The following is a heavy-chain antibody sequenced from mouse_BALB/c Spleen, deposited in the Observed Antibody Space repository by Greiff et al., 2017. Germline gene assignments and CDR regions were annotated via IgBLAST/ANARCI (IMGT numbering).Heavy chain of an antibody. CDR2: ISYDGSN. CDR1: GYSITSGYY. CDR3: ARVRDGSSWFAY. J-gene: IGHJ3*01. D-gene: IGHD1-1*01. V-gene: IGHV3-6*02. Sequence: EVKLVESGPGLVKPSQSLSLTCSVTGYSITSGYYWNWIRQFPGNKLEWMGYISYDGSNNYNPSLKNRISITRDTSKNQFFLKLNSVTTEDTATYYCARVRDGSSWFAYWGQGTLVTVSA.